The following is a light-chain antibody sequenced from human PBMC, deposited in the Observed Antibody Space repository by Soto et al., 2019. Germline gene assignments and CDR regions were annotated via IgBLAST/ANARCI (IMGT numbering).Light chain of an antibody. J-gene: IGKJ1*01. Sequence: EIVLTQPPATLSLSPGERATLSCRASQNVNSNLAWYQQKPGQAPRFLIYGASTRATGIPARFSGSGSGTEFTLTISSLQSEDFAVYYCHHYDNWPRTFGQGTKVDIK. CDR3: HHYDNWPRT. V-gene: IGKV3-15*01. CDR1: QNVNSN. CDR2: GAS.